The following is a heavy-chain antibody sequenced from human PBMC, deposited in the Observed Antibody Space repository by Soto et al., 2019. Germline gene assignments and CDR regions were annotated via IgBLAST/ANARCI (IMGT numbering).Heavy chain of an antibody. D-gene: IGHD4-4*01. Sequence: SETLSLTCAVSGGSISSGGYSWSWIRQPPGKGLEWIGYIYQSGSTYYNPSLKSRVTISVDRSRNQFSLKLSSVAAADTAVYFCATQSYSNSGAYYYYAMDVWGQGTTVTVSS. V-gene: IGHV4-30-2*01. CDR1: GGSISSGGYS. J-gene: IGHJ6*02. CDR2: IYQSGST. CDR3: ATQSYSNSGAYYYYAMDV.